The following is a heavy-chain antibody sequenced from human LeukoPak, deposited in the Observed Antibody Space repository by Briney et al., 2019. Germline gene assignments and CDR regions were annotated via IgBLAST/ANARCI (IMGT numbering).Heavy chain of an antibody. Sequence: GGSLRLSCAASGFTFSSYEMNWVRQAPGKGLEGVSYISSSGSTIYYADSVKGRFTISRDNAKNSLYLQMNSLRAEDTTVYYCARLGYCSSTSCRYYYYGMDVWGKGTTVTVSS. V-gene: IGHV3-48*03. CDR2: ISSSGSTI. CDR1: GFTFSSYE. J-gene: IGHJ6*04. D-gene: IGHD2-2*01. CDR3: ARLGYCSSTSCRYYYYGMDV.